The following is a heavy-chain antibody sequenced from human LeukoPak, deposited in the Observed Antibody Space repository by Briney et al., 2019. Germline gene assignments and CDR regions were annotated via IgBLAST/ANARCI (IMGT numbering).Heavy chain of an antibody. CDR2: ISGSGGCT. D-gene: IGHD3-10*01. J-gene: IGHJ6*02. CDR1: GFTFSSYA. Sequence: GGSLRLSCAASGFTFSSYAMSWVRQAPGKGLEWVSAISGSGGCTYYADSVKGRFTISRDNSKNTLYLQMNSLRAEDTAVYYCAKFQSGLPYYYSMDVWGQGTTVTVSS. V-gene: IGHV3-23*01. CDR3: AKFQSGLPYYYSMDV.